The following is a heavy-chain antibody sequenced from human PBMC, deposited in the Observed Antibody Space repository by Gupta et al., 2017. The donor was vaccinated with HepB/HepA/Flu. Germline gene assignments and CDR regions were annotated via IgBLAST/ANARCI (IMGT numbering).Heavy chain of an antibody. J-gene: IGHJ3*02. V-gene: IGHV4-34*01. CDR3: AREQPARLRGVMIYHSWRRESNAFDI. Sequence: QVQLQQWGAGLLKPSETLSLTCAVYGGSFSGYYWSWIRQPPGTGLEWIGEINHSGSTNYNPSLKSRVTISVDTSKNQFSLKLSSVTAADTAVYYCAREQPARLRGVMIYHSWRRESNAFDIWGQGTMVTVSS. CDR1: GGSFSGYY. CDR2: INHSGST. D-gene: IGHD3-10*01.